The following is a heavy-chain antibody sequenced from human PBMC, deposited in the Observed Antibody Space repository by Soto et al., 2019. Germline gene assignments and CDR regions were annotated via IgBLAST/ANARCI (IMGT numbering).Heavy chain of an antibody. D-gene: IGHD3-10*01. CDR3: ASVSRVIVWSMDV. CDR1: GGSISSGGYS. CDR2: IYHSGST. Sequence: SETLSLTCAVSGGSISSGGYSWSWIRQPPGKGLEWIGYIYHSGSTYYNPSLKSRVTISVDRSKNQFSLKLSSVTAADTAVYYCASVSRVIVWSMDVWGQGTTVTVSS. J-gene: IGHJ6*02. V-gene: IGHV4-30-2*01.